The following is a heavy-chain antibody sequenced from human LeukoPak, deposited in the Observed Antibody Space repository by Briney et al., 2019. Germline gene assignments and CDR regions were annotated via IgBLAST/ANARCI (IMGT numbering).Heavy chain of an antibody. D-gene: IGHD2-8*01. Sequence: GGSLRLSCEASGFTFSNYAMNWVRQAPGKGLEWVSAIIANGDSTYYADSVRGRFTISRDNSKNTLYLQMNSLRAEDTAVYYCVKGPSSGVWSYTGYWGQGTLVTVSS. V-gene: IGHV3-23*01. CDR3: VKGPSSGVWSYTGY. CDR2: IIANGDST. J-gene: IGHJ4*02. CDR1: GFTFSNYA.